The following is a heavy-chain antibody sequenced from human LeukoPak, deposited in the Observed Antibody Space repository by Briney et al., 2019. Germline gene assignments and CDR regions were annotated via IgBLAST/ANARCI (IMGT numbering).Heavy chain of an antibody. CDR1: GFTFDDYA. J-gene: IGHJ1*01. D-gene: IGHD2-15*01. V-gene: IGHV3-23*01. CDR2: ISNSGGDT. Sequence: GGSLRLSCAASGFTFDDYAMHWVRQAPGKGLEWVAAISNSGGDTFYSDSGKGRFTIARDNSKNTLYLQMNSLRVDDTAVYYCAQQLGYCSGGTCYFTYWGQGTLVTVSS. CDR3: AQQLGYCSGGTCYFTY.